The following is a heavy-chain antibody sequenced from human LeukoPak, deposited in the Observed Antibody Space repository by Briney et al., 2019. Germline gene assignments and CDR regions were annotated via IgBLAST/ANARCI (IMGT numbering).Heavy chain of an antibody. J-gene: IGHJ1*01. CDR2: SKSKSAGGTI. D-gene: IGHD1-26*01. CDR3: TTDLGIQILPLFAH. V-gene: IGHV3-15*01. Sequence: GGSLRLSCAASGFTFIDAWMSWVRQAPGKGLEWVGRSKSKSAGGTIDYAAPVKGRFTVSRDDSKNAFFLQMNSLRAEDTAVYYCTTDLGIQILPLFAHWGRGIMVTVAS. CDR1: GFTFIDAW.